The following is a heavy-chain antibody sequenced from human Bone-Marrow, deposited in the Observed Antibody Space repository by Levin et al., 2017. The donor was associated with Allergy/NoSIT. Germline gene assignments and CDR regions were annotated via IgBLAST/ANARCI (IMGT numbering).Heavy chain of an antibody. V-gene: IGHV3-7*01. Sequence: GGSLRLSCAASGFTFSNYWMTWVRQAPGKGLEWVANIKQDGSEKYYVDSVKGRFTISRDNAKNSLYLQMNSLRAEDTAVFYCARGGAAPWGIDPWGQGTLVTVSS. CDR3: ARGGAAPWGIDP. D-gene: IGHD3-16*01. CDR2: IKQDGSEK. CDR1: GFTFSNYW. J-gene: IGHJ5*02.